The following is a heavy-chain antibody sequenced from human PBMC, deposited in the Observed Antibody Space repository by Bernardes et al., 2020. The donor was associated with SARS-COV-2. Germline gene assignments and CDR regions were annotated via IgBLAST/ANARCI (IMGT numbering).Heavy chain of an antibody. CDR3: ARVRWEYLLGYYYYAMDV. CDR1: GCSTGSYY. Sequence: SETLSLTCSVTGCSTGSYYWSWIRQSPGKGLEWIGNIFDSGNTNYSPSLKSRVTISVDTSNNQFSLKLRSVTAADTAVYYCARVRWEYLLGYYYYAMDVWGPGTAVTVSS. V-gene: IGHV4-59*12. J-gene: IGHJ6*02. D-gene: IGHD2-15*01. CDR2: IFDSGNT.